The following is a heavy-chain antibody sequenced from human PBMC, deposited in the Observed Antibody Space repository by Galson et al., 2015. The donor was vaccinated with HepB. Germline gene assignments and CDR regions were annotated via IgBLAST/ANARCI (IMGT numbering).Heavy chain of an antibody. CDR1: GGSISSYY. D-gene: IGHD1-26*01. CDR2: IYYSGST. CDR3: ARDRGWELSNWFDP. J-gene: IGHJ5*02. Sequence: LSLTCTVSGGSISSYYWSWIRQPPGKGLEWIGYIYYSGSTNYNPSLKSRVTISVDTSKNQFSLKLSSVTAADTAVYYCARDRGWELSNWFDPWGQGTLSPSPQ. V-gene: IGHV4-59*01.